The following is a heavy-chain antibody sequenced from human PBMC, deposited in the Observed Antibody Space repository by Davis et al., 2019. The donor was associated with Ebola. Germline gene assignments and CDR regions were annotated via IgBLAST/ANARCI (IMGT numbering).Heavy chain of an antibody. CDR2: ISSSGSTI. J-gene: IGHJ4*02. D-gene: IGHD2-15*01. V-gene: IGHV3-11*01. Sequence: GGSLRLSCAASGFIFSDYYMSWIRQAPGKGLEWVSYISSSGSTIYYADSVKGRFTISRDNAKNTLYLQMNSLRAEDTAVYYCARVRGVYCSGGSCYPGPFDYWGQGTLVTVSS. CDR1: GFIFSDYY. CDR3: ARVRGVYCSGGSCYPGPFDY.